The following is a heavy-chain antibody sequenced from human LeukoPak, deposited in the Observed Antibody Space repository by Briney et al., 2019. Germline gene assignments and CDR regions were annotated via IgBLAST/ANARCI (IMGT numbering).Heavy chain of an antibody. CDR1: GYTFTSYD. D-gene: IGHD3-3*01. J-gene: IGHJ4*02. V-gene: IGHV1-8*01. CDR2: MNPNSGNT. Sequence: ASVKVSCKASGYTFTSYDINWVRQATGQGLEWMGWMNPNSGNTGYAQKFQGRVTMTRNTSICTAYMELSSLRSEDTAVYYCARGVPYDFWSGYYKGLVDYWGQGTLVTVSS. CDR3: ARGVPYDFWSGYYKGLVDY.